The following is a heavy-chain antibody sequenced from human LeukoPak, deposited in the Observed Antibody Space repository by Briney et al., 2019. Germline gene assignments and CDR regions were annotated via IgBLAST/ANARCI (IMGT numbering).Heavy chain of an antibody. D-gene: IGHD5-24*01. CDR2: ISTSSSYI. CDR3: ARAPPRVWEKEMATPNPLDDY. Sequence: PGGSLRLSCAASGFTFSNYNMNWVRQAPGKGLEWVSSISTSSSYIYYTDSVKGRFTISRDNAKNSLYLQMNSLRAEDTAVYYWARAPPRVWEKEMATPNPLDDYWAKEPLVTVSS. J-gene: IGHJ4*02. CDR1: GFTFSNYN. V-gene: IGHV3-21*06.